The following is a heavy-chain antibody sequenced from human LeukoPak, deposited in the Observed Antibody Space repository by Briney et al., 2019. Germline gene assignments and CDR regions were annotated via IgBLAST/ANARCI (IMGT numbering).Heavy chain of an antibody. Sequence: GGSLRLSCAASGFTFSSYAMNWVRQAPGRGLEWVSGFSGSGGTTYYADTVKGRFTISRDNSKNSPYLKMNSLRAEDTAVYYCANGNRCTSPNCLGYYYFYMDVWGKGTTVTVSS. J-gene: IGHJ6*03. V-gene: IGHV3-23*01. D-gene: IGHD2-8*01. CDR3: ANGNRCTSPNCLGYYYFYMDV. CDR1: GFTFSSYA. CDR2: FSGSGGTT.